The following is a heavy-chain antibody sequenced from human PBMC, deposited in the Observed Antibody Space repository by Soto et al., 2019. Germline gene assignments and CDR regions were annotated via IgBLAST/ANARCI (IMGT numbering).Heavy chain of an antibody. D-gene: IGHD1-26*01. J-gene: IGHJ6*02. V-gene: IGHV3-30*18. CDR2: ISYDGSNK. CDR3: AKDVVVGATTWLGDYYYYYGMDV. Sequence: GGSLRLSCAASGFTFSSYGMHWVRQAPGKGLGWVAVISYDGSNKYYADSVKGRFTISRDNSKNTLYLQMNSQRAEDTAVDYCAKDVVVGATTWLGDYYYYYGMDVWGQGTTVTVPS. CDR1: GFTFSSYG.